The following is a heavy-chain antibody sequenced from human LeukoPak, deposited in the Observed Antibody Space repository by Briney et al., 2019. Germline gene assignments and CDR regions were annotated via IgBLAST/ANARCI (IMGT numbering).Heavy chain of an antibody. Sequence: GGSLRLSCAASGFTFSSYSMNWVRQAPGKGLEWVSYISSSSSTIYYADSVKGRFTISRDNAKNSLYLQMNSLRAEDTAVYYCARASDIVVVPAAIDYWGQGTLVTVSS. CDR1: GFTFSSYS. CDR3: ARASDIVVVPAAIDY. J-gene: IGHJ4*02. D-gene: IGHD2-2*01. V-gene: IGHV3-48*01. CDR2: ISSSSSTI.